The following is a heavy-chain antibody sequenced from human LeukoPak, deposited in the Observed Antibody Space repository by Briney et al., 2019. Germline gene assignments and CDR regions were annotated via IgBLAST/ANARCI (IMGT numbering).Heavy chain of an antibody. CDR1: GGSFSGYY. D-gene: IGHD2-21*01. Sequence: SETLSLTCAVYGGSFSGYYWSWIRQPPGKGLERIGEINHSGSTNYNPSLKSRVTISVDTSTNQFSLKLSSVTAADTAVYYCASEALGIVVVIAPGAFDIWGQGTMVTVSS. J-gene: IGHJ3*02. V-gene: IGHV4-34*01. CDR3: ASEALGIVVVIAPGAFDI. CDR2: INHSGST.